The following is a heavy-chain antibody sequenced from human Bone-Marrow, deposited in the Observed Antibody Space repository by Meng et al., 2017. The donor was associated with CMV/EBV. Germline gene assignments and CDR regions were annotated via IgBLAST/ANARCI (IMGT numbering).Heavy chain of an antibody. V-gene: IGHV3-30*02. D-gene: IGHD2-2*01. CDR3: AKIGYCSSTSCRLSDY. CDR2: IWYDGSNK. Sequence: GGSLRLSCAASGFTFSNYGMHWVRQAPGKGLEWVAVIWYDGSNKYYADSVKGRFTISRDNSKNTLYLQMNSLRAEDTAVYYCAKIGYCSSTSCRLSDYWGQGTLVTVSS. CDR1: GFTFSNYG. J-gene: IGHJ4*02.